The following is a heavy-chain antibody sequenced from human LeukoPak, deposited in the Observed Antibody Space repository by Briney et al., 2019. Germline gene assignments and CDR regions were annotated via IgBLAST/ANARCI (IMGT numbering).Heavy chain of an antibody. D-gene: IGHD2-15*01. Sequence: GGSLRLSCAVSGFTFSDYYMSWIRQAPGKGLEWVSYISSGGSTISHADSVKGRFTISRDNAENSLYLQMNSLRAEDTAVYYCARDTKRGVVVVAATFGYWGQGTLVTVSS. CDR2: ISSGGSTI. J-gene: IGHJ4*02. V-gene: IGHV3-11*01. CDR1: GFTFSDYY. CDR3: ARDTKRGVVVVAATFGY.